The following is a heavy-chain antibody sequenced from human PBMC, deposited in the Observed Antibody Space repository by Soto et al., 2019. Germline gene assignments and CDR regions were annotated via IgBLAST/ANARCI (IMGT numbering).Heavy chain of an antibody. CDR3: ALQPYYYDNSGPGIFDY. D-gene: IGHD3-22*01. Sequence: SGPTLVNPTQTLTLTCTFSGFSLSTIGVGVGWIRQPPGKALEWLSLIYWNDDKRYSPSLKSRLTITKDTSKNQVVLTMTNMEHVETATYYCALQPYYYDNSGPGIFDYWGQGTRVTVSS. CDR2: IYWNDDK. CDR1: GFSLSTIGVG. J-gene: IGHJ4*02. V-gene: IGHV2-5*01.